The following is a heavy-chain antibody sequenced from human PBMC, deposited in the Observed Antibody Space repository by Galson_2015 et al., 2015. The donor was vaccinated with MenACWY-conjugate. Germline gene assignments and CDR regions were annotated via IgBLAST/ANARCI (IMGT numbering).Heavy chain of an antibody. CDR2: IDPVNSNI. CDR3: ARHPPGGRGMDV. Sequence: QSGAEVKKPGESLTISCKGSGYSFTNYWLAWVRQMPGKGLEWVGLIDPVNSNIRYSPSFQGQVTISADESISTAYLQWSSLKASDTATYYCARHPPGGRGMDVWGRGTTVTVSS. J-gene: IGHJ6*02. CDR1: GYSFTNYW. V-gene: IGHV5-51*01. D-gene: IGHD1-26*01.